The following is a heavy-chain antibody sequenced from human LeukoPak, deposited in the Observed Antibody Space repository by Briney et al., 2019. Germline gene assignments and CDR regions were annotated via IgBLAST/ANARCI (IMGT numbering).Heavy chain of an antibody. CDR3: ARHVRSGYNFLDY. Sequence: PSETLSLTCTVSGVSMSNCYWSWIRQPPGKGLEWIGYIYFSGSSNYNPSLMSRVTMSVDTSKNKFSLKLSSVTAADTAVYYCARHVRSGYNFLDYWGQGNLVTVSS. CDR1: GVSMSNCY. CDR2: IYFSGSS. V-gene: IGHV4-59*08. J-gene: IGHJ4*02. D-gene: IGHD5-24*01.